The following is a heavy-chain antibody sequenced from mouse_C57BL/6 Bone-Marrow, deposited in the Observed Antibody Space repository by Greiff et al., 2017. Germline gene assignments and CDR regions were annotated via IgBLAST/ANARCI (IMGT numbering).Heavy chain of an antibody. D-gene: IGHD1-1*01. CDR2: IYYSGTI. V-gene: IGHV3-5*01. J-gene: IGHJ1*03. CDR3: ARASGSSYGRYFDV. Sequence: EVKLVESGPGLVKPSQTVFLTCTVTGISITTGNYRWSWIRQFPGNKLEWIGYIYYSGTITYNPSLTSRTTITRDTPKNQFFLEMNSLTAEDTATYYCARASGSSYGRYFDVWGTGTTVTVSS. CDR1: GISITTGNYR.